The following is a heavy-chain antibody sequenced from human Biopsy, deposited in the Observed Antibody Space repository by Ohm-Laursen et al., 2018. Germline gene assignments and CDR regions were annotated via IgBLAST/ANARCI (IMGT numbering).Heavy chain of an antibody. D-gene: IGHD6-19*01. CDR2: IFKDGNT. V-gene: IGHV4-38-2*01. J-gene: IGHJ4*02. CDR1: GYSISSDYR. Sequence: TLSLTCAVSGYSISSDYRWGWIRQAPGKTLEWLGNIFKDGNTHYNPSLRSRLIISIDTAKNQFSLMMTSVSGADTAVYFCARVGSGWAPFDKWGPGTLVTVSS. CDR3: ARVGSGWAPFDK.